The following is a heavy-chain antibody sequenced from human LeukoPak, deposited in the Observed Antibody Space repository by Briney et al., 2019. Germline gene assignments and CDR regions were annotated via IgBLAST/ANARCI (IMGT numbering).Heavy chain of an antibody. J-gene: IGHJ4*02. CDR2: IYTSGST. V-gene: IGHV4-4*07. Sequence: SETLSLTCTVSGGSTSSYCWSWIRQPAGKGLEWIGRIYTSGSTNYNPSLKSRVTMSVDTSKKQFSLNLSSVTAADTAVYFCARGDYFDEWGQGTPVTVSS. CDR1: GGSTSSYC. CDR3: ARGDYFDE.